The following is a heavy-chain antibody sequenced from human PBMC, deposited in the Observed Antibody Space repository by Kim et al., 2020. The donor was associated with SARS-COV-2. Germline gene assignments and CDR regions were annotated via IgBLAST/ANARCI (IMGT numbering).Heavy chain of an antibody. J-gene: IGHJ3*02. CDR2: IYYSGST. Sequence: SETLSLTCTVSGGSISSYYWSWIRQPPGKGLEWIGYIYYSGSTNYNPSLKSRVTISVDTSKNQFSLKLSSVTAADTAVYYCASNIAVAGAVDAFDIWGQGTMVTVSS. D-gene: IGHD6-19*01. CDR1: GGSISSYY. V-gene: IGHV4-59*01. CDR3: ASNIAVAGAVDAFDI.